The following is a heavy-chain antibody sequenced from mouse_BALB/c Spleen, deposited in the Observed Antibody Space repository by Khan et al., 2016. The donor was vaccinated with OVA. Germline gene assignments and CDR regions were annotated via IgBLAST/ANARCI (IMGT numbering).Heavy chain of an antibody. CDR3: ARVITRDY. D-gene: IGHD6-1*01. CDR2: INPSNGRT. Sequence: QVQLQQPGAELVKPGASVKLSCKASGYTFTSYWMHWVKQRPGQGLEWIGEINPSNGRTNYNEKFKSKATLTVDKSSSTAYMQLSSPTSEDSAVYYLARVITRDYWGQGTTLTVSS. V-gene: IGHV1S81*02. CDR1: GYTFTSYW. J-gene: IGHJ2*01.